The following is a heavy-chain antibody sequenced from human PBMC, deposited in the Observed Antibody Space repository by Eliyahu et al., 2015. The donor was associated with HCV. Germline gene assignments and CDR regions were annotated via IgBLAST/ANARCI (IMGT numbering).Heavy chain of an antibody. CDR3: ARGGFFRGYFDY. CDR2: INHSGST. Sequence: QVQLQQWGAXLLKPSETLSLTCAVXGGSFSGYYWSWIRXPPGKGLEWIGEINHSGSTNYNPSLXSRVTISVDTSKNQFSLKLSSVTAADTAVXYCARGGFFRGYFDYWGQGTXVTVSS. V-gene: IGHV4-34*01. D-gene: IGHD3-3*01. J-gene: IGHJ4*02. CDR1: GGSFSGYY.